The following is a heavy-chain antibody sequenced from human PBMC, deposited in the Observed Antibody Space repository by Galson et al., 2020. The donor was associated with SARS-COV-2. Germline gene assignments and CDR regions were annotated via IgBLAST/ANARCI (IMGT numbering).Heavy chain of an antibody. V-gene: IGHV4-4*02. D-gene: IGHD6-13*01. Sequence: SQTLSLTRAVPGGSISSSNWYTWVRQSPGKGLEWIGEIYHSGGASYNPSLKSRVTMSVDTSKNQISLKLTSVTAADTAVYFCARDSSSWSPFLQHWGQGTLVTVSS. J-gene: IGHJ1*01. CDR3: ARDSSSWSPFLQH. CDR2: IYHSGGA. CDR1: GGSISSSNW.